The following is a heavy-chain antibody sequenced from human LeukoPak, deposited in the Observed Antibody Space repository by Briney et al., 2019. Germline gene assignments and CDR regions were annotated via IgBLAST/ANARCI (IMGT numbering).Heavy chain of an antibody. CDR3: AKDVLRFLEWSPFDY. V-gene: IGHV3-30*02. CDR2: IRYDGSNK. CDR1: GFNFNSYC. Sequence: PGGSLRLSCAASGFNFNSYCMHWLRQAPGRGLEGVAFIRYDGSNKYYTDSVKGRFTISRDNSKNTLYLQMNSLRAEDTAVYYCAKDVLRFLEWSPFDYWGQGTLVTVSS. D-gene: IGHD3-3*01. J-gene: IGHJ4*02.